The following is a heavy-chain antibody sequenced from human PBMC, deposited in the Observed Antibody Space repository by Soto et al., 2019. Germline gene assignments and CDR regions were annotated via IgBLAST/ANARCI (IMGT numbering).Heavy chain of an antibody. J-gene: IGHJ6*03. V-gene: IGHV3-21*01. CDR2: ISSSSSYI. CDR3: ARGSLWPHPRGYYYMDV. CDR1: GFTFSSYS. D-gene: IGHD3-10*01. Sequence: GGSLRLSCAASGFTFSSYSMNWVRQAPGKGLEWVSSISSSSSYIYYADSVKGRFTISRDNAKNSLYLQMNSLRAEDTAVYYCARGSLWPHPRGYYYMDVWGKGTTVTVSS.